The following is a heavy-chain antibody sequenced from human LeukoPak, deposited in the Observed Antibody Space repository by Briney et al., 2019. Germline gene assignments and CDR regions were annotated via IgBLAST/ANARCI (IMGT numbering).Heavy chain of an antibody. J-gene: IGHJ4*02. V-gene: IGHV3-48*04. Sequence: GGSLRLSCAASGFTFSSYSMNWVRQAPGKGLEWVSYISSSGSTIYYADSVKGRFTISRDNAKNSLYLQMNSLRAEDTAVYYCARAETYYYDSSGYYPVFDYWGQGTLVTVSS. CDR2: ISSSGSTI. CDR3: ARAETYYYDSSGYYPVFDY. D-gene: IGHD3-22*01. CDR1: GFTFSSYS.